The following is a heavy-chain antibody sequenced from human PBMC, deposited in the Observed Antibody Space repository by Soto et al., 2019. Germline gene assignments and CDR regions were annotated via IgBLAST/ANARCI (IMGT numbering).Heavy chain of an antibody. D-gene: IGHD2-15*01. Sequence: TLSLTCTVSGGSISSGDFYWSWIRQHPGKGLEWIGFIYYSGSTYYNPSLKSRVTISVDTSQNQFSLKLSSVTAADTAVYYCAGISTHCSGGSCSGYWGQGTLVTVSS. V-gene: IGHV4-31*02. J-gene: IGHJ4*02. CDR1: GGSISSGDFY. CDR2: IYYSGST. CDR3: AGISTHCSGGSCSGY.